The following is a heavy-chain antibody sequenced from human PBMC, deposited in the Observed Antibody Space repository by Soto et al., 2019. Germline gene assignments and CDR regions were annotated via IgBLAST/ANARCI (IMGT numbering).Heavy chain of an antibody. CDR1: GGSISSYY. CDR3: ARDGYYGSGSYGYYYYYGMDV. J-gene: IGHJ6*02. V-gene: IGHV4-59*01. CDR2: IYYSGST. Sequence: LSETLSLTCTVSGGSISSYYWSWIRQPPGKGLEWIGYIYYSGSTNYNPSLKSRVTISVDTSKNQFSLKLSSVTAADTAVYYCARDGYYGSGSYGYYYYYGMDVWGQGTTVTVSS. D-gene: IGHD3-10*01.